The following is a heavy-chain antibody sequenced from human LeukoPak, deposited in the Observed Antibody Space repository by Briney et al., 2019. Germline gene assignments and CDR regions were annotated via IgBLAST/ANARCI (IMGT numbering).Heavy chain of an antibody. CDR2: IYYSGST. J-gene: IGHJ6*02. D-gene: IGHD3-9*01. V-gene: IGHV4-59*08. CDR1: GGSISSYY. CDR3: ARLKTILRYFDWFPYYYGMDV. Sequence: SETLSLTCTVSGGSISSYYWSWIRQPPGKGLEWVGYIYYSGSTNYNPSLKSRVTISVDKSKNQFSLKLSSVTAADTAVYYCARLKTILRYFDWFPYYYGMDVWGQGTTVTVSS.